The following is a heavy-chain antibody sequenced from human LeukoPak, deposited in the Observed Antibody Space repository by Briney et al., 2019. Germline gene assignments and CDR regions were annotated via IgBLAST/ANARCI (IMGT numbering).Heavy chain of an antibody. J-gene: IGHJ6*03. D-gene: IGHD5-18*01. CDR3: ARVGGRRPEPGLYGLPGYNYGRPRDYYFYMDV. CDR1: GYTFTTYA. V-gene: IGHV7-4-1*02. CDR2: INTNTGNP. Sequence: PWASVKVSCKASGYTFTTYAMNWVRQAPGQGLEWMGWINTNTGNPTYAQGFTGRFVFSLDTSVSTAYLQISSLKAEDTAVYYCARVGGRRPEPGLYGLPGYNYGRPRDYYFYMDVWGKGTTVTVSS.